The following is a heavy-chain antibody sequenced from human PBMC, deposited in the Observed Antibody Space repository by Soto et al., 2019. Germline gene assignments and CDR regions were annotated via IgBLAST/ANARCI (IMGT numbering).Heavy chain of an antibody. D-gene: IGHD3-9*01. CDR3: ARSSNYDILTGYQGPYYFDY. J-gene: IGHJ4*02. V-gene: IGHV1-58*01. Sequence: SVKVSCKTSGFTFSSSAVHWVRQARGHRLQWIGWIDVGSANANYAQMLQERVTISRDMSTSTAYMELSSLRPEDTAVYYCARSSNYDILTGYQGPYYFDYWGQGTLVTVSS. CDR2: IDVGSANA. CDR1: GFTFSSSA.